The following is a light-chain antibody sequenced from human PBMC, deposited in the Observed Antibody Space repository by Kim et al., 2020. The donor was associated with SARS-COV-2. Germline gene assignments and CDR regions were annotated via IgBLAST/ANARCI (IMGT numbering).Light chain of an antibody. J-gene: IGKJ2*01. V-gene: IGKV3-20*01. CDR1: QSVSSNY. CDR3: QQYGTSTGYT. CDR2: AAS. Sequence: YPGERAPLSCGARQSVSSNYLALYQQKPGQAPRLLIYAASSRATGIPDRFSGSGSQTDFTLTINGLEPEDFALYYCQQYGTSTGYTFGQGTKLEI.